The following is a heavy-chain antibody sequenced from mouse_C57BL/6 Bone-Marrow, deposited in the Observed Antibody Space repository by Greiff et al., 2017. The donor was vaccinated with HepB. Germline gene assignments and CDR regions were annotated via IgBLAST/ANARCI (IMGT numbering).Heavy chain of an antibody. CDR1: GFSLTSYG. Sequence: QVQLKESGPGLVQPSQRLSITCTVSGFSLTSYGVHWVRQSPGKGLEWLGVIWSGGSTDYNAAFISRLSISKDNSKSQVFFKMNSLQADDTAIYYCARNRGYYGNYGYFDVWGTGTTVTVSS. CDR3: ARNRGYYGNYGYFDV. J-gene: IGHJ1*03. V-gene: IGHV2-2*01. D-gene: IGHD2-1*01. CDR2: IWSGGST.